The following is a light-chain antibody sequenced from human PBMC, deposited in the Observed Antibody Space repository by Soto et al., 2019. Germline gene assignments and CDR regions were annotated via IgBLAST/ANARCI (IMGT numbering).Light chain of an antibody. V-gene: IGKV1-39*01. J-gene: IGKJ1*01. Sequence: DIQMTQSPSSLSASVGDRVTITCRASQRISSYLNWYQQKPGKAPNLLIYAASSLQSGVPSRFSGTGSGTDFTLTISSLQPEDSAIYYCQQSYSTTQTFGQGTKVDIX. CDR2: AAS. CDR1: QRISSY. CDR3: QQSYSTTQT.